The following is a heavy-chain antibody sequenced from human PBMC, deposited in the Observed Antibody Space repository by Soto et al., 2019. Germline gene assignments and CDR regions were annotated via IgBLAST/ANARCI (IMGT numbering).Heavy chain of an antibody. Sequence: GVSLRLSCAASGFTFSSYAMHWVRQAPGKGLEWVAVISYDGSNKYYADSVKGRFTISRDNSKNTLYLQMNSLRAEDTAVYYCARDPAGDYYDSSGYYFDYWGQGTLVTVSS. CDR1: GFTFSSYA. V-gene: IGHV3-30-3*01. CDR2: ISYDGSNK. D-gene: IGHD3-22*01. J-gene: IGHJ4*02. CDR3: ARDPAGDYYDSSGYYFDY.